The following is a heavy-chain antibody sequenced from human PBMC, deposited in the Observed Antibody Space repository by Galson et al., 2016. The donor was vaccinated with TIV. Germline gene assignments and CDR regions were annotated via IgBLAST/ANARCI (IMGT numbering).Heavy chain of an antibody. CDR3: ARAPYGENWYFDL. V-gene: IGHV4-59*08. CDR2: IYYSGNTNY. D-gene: IGHD4-17*01. Sequence: LSLTCSVSGDPISSFHWSWIRQPPGRGLEWIGYIYYSGNTNYNYNPSLESRVTMSVDASRAQLSLELKSVTAADTAVYFCARAPYGENWYFDLWGRGTLVTVSS. CDR1: GDPISSFH. J-gene: IGHJ2*01.